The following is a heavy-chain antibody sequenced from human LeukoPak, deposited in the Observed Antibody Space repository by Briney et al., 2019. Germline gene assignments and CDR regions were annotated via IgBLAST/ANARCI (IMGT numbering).Heavy chain of an antibody. CDR3: ARTTEGGYTYGYFYYYYMDV. Sequence: SETLSLTCAVYGGSFSGYYWSWIRQPAGKGLEWIGRIYTSGSTNYNPSLKSRVTISVDTSKNQFSLKLTSVTAADTAVYYCARTTEGGYTYGYFYYYYMDVWGTGTTVTVSS. D-gene: IGHD5-18*01. CDR1: GGSFSGYY. V-gene: IGHV4-59*10. CDR2: IYTSGST. J-gene: IGHJ6*03.